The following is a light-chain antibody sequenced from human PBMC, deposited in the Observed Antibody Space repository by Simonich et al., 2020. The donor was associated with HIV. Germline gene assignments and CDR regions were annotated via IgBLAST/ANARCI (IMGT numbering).Light chain of an antibody. CDR2: KAS. CDR3: QHLNSVPFT. Sequence: DIQMTQSPSTLSASVGDRVTITCRASQNIDSWLAWYQQKPGKAPKLLIYKASSLESGVPSRFSGSGSGTEFTLTISSLQPEDFATYYCQHLNSVPFTFGPGTKVDI. CDR1: QNIDSW. J-gene: IGKJ3*01. V-gene: IGKV1-5*03.